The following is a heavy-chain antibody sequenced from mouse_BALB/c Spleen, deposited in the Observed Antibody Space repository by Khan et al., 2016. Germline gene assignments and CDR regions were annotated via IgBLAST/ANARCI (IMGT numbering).Heavy chain of an antibody. CDR3: ARWPLHDLYDARDY. CDR2: IKTYTGDA. V-gene: IGHV9-1*02. J-gene: IGHJ4*01. D-gene: IGHD6-1*01. CDR1: GFAITNNG. Sequence: QVKLKESGAEVEKPGETVKISCKTSGFAITNNGMNWLKQAPGKGLKWMGWIKTYTGDATYAADFKGRFAFSLETSASTAYLQINSLKNEDMATYFCARWPLHDLYDARDYWGQGTSVTVSS.